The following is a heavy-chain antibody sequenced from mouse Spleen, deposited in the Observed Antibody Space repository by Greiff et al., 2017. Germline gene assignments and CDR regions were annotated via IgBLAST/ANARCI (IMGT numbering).Heavy chain of an antibody. D-gene: IGHD2-5*01. Sequence: EVKVVESGGGLVKPGGSLKLSCAASGFTFSSYAMSWVRQTPEKRLEWVATISDGGSYTYYPDNVKGRFTISRDNAKNNLYLQMSHLKSEDTAMYYCARDESNFYYYAMDYWGQGTSVTVSS. J-gene: IGHJ4*01. V-gene: IGHV5-4*01. CDR1: GFTFSSYA. CDR3: ARDESNFYYYAMDY. CDR2: ISDGGSYT.